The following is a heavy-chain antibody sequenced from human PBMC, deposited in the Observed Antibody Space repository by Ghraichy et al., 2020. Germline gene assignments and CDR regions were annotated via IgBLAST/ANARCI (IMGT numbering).Heavy chain of an antibody. CDR3: ARDKSLVVAGARYYYYGMDV. D-gene: IGHD6-19*01. CDR2: ISSSSSYI. J-gene: IGHJ6*02. CDR1: GFTFSTHN. Sequence: GGSLRLSCAASGFTFSTHNMNWVRQAPGKGLEWVSSISSSSSYIYYADPIKGRFTISRDNAKNSLYLQMNSLRAEDTAVYYCARDKSLVVAGARYYYYGMDVWGQGTTVTVSS. V-gene: IGHV3-21*01.